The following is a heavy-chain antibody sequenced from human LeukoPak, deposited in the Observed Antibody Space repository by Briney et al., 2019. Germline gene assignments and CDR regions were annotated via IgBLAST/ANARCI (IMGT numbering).Heavy chain of an antibody. CDR3: ASDKNGYCSGGRCWIGNWFDR. V-gene: IGHV1-3*01. D-gene: IGHD2-15*01. Sequence: APGVASDKASGYTFTSYAMQRVRQAPGHRLRGMGWINPVNGKTKYSQKFQARVTITRDRYASTAYMELSSLRSEDTGVYYCASDKNGYCSGGRCWIGNWFDRWGQGTMVTVSS. CDR1: GYTFTSYA. CDR2: INPVNGKT. J-gene: IGHJ5*02.